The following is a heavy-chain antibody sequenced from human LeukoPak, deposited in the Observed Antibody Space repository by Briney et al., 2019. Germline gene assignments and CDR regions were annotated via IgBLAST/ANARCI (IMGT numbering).Heavy chain of an antibody. CDR2: IIPIFGTV. V-gene: IGHV1-69*13. Sequence: ASVKVSCKASGGTFSSYAISWVRQAPGQGLEWMGGIIPIFGTVNYAQKFQGRVTITADESTSTAYMELSSLRSEDTAVYYCARLTLKAILTGYHKDDAFDIWGQGTMVTVSS. CDR1: GGTFSSYA. CDR3: ARLTLKAILTGYHKDDAFDI. D-gene: IGHD3-9*01. J-gene: IGHJ3*02.